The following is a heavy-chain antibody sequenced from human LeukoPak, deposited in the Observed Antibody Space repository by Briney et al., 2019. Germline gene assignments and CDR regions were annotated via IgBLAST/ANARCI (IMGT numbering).Heavy chain of an antibody. CDR2: ISSSSSYI. Sequence: GGSLRLSCAASGFTFSSYSMNWVRQAPGKGLEWVSSISSSSSYIYYADSVKGRFTISRDNAKNSLYLQMNSLRAEDTAVYYCARVAGGSYGLAFDYWGQGTLVTVSS. V-gene: IGHV3-21*01. J-gene: IGHJ4*02. CDR3: ARVAGGSYGLAFDY. CDR1: GFTFSSYS. D-gene: IGHD1-26*01.